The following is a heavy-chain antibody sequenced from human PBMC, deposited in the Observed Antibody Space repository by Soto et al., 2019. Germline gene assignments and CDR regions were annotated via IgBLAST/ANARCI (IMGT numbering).Heavy chain of an antibody. D-gene: IGHD5-12*01. V-gene: IGHV6-1*01. CDR1: GDSVSSNSAA. Sequence: PSQTLSLTCAISGDSVSSNSAAWNWIRQSPSRGLEWLGRTYYRSKWYNDYAVSVKSRITINPDTSKNQFSLQLNSVTPEDTAVYYSGKSGSRGYSCYEVGDLSRCYYCMGVWGQESRVGVAS. CDR2: TYYRSKWYN. CDR3: GKSGSRGYSCYEVGDLSRCYYCMGV. J-gene: IGHJ6*01.